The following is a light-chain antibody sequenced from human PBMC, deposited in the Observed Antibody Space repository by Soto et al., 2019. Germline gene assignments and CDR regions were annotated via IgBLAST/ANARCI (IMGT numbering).Light chain of an antibody. CDR1: NIEIKS. J-gene: IGLJ2*01. V-gene: IGLV3-21*02. CDR3: QGWYSSSDHRVV. Sequence: SYELTQAPSVSVAPGQTARITCGGNNIEIKSVHWYQQKPGQAPVLVVYDDGDRPSGIPERFSGSNSGNTATLTITRVEAADEADYHCQGWYSSSDHRVVFGRGTKLTVL. CDR2: DDG.